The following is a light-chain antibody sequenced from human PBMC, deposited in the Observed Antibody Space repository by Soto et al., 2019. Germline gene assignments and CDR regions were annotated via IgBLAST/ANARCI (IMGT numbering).Light chain of an antibody. J-gene: IGLJ2*01. CDR2: DIN. Sequence: QAVVTQEPSLTVSPGGTVTLTCGSSTGVVTSGHYPYWFQQKPGQGPRTLIYDINRKHSWTPARFSGSLLGGKAALTLPGGQPEDEAEYYCLLTYRGSRVFGGGTKLTVL. CDR1: TGVVTSGHY. CDR3: LLTYRGSRV. V-gene: IGLV7-46*01.